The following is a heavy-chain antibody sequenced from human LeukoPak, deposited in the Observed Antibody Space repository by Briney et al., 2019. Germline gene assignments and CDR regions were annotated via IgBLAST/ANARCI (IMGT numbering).Heavy chain of an antibody. D-gene: IGHD1-26*01. V-gene: IGHV4-34*01. CDR1: IDSFSNYH. J-gene: IGHJ4*02. CDR2: INHSGST. Sequence: SETLSLTCAVYIDSFSNYHWNWIRQTPAKGMEWIGEINHSGSTDYNPSLKSRVTISVDTSKNQFSLKLSSVTAADTAMYYCAKSGGYGLIDYWGQGTLVTVSS. CDR3: AKSGGYGLIDY.